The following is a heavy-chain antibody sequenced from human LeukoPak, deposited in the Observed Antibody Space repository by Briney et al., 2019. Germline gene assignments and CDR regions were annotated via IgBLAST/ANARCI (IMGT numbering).Heavy chain of an antibody. CDR3: ARAILPPLGIGDYYDSSGYHTDY. J-gene: IGHJ4*02. Sequence: SETLSLTCAVYGGSFSGYYWSWIRQPPGKGLEWIGEINHSGSTNYNPSLKSRVTISVDTSKNQFSLKLSSVTAADTAVYYCARAILPPLGIGDYYDSSGYHTDYWGQGTLVTVSS. D-gene: IGHD3-22*01. V-gene: IGHV4-34*01. CDR2: INHSGST. CDR1: GGSFSGYY.